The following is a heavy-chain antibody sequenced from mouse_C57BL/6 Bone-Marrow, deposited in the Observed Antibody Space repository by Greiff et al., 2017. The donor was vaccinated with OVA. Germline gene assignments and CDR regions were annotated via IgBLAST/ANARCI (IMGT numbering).Heavy chain of an antibody. Sequence: VQLQQSGPGLVQPSQCLSITCTVSGFSLTSYGVHWVRQSPGKGPEWLGVIWSGGSTDYNAAFISRLSISKDNSKSQVFFKMNSLQADDTAIYYCARDGYYTYYYAMDYWGQGTSVTVSS. J-gene: IGHJ4*01. D-gene: IGHD2-3*01. V-gene: IGHV2-2*01. CDR1: GFSLTSYG. CDR2: IWSGGST. CDR3: ARDGYYTYYYAMDY.